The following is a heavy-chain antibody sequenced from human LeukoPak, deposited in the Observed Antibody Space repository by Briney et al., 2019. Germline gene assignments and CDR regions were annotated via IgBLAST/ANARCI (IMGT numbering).Heavy chain of an antibody. D-gene: IGHD7-27*01. CDR2: IFYGGST. V-gene: IGHV4-59*08. J-gene: IGHJ3*02. Sequence: PSETLSLTCTVSGGSISSYYWSWIRQPPGKGPEWVGYIFYGGSTNYNPSLKSRVTMSVDTSKNQFSLKLSSVTAADTAVYYCARRRWGGPDAFDIWGQGTMVTVSS. CDR3: ARRRWGGPDAFDI. CDR1: GGSISSYY.